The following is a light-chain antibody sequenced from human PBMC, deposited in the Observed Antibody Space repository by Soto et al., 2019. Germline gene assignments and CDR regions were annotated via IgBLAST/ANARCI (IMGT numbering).Light chain of an antibody. V-gene: IGLV1-47*01. Sequence: QSVLTQPPSASGTPRQRVTISCSGSSSNIGTTSVYWYQQLPGTAPKLLIHTNNQRPSGVPDRFSGSKAGTSASLTISGLRSEDEADYYCAAWDDSLSGWVFGGGTKLTVL. J-gene: IGLJ3*02. CDR2: TNN. CDR3: AAWDDSLSGWV. CDR1: SSNIGTTS.